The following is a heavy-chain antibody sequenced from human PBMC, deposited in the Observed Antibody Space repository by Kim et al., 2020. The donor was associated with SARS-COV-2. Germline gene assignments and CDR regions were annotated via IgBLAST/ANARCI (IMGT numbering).Heavy chain of an antibody. D-gene: IGHD2-2*01. CDR1: GFTFSSHA. J-gene: IGHJ4*02. CDR2: ISYDGSNR. Sequence: GGSLRLSCAASGFTFSSHAMHWVRQAPGKGLEWVAVISYDGSNRNHADSVKGRFTISRDNSKNTLYLQMNSLRTEDTAVYYCARSHCSGPTCYAPGDNWGQGTLVTVSS. CDR3: ARSHCSGPTCYAPGDN. V-gene: IGHV3-30*04.